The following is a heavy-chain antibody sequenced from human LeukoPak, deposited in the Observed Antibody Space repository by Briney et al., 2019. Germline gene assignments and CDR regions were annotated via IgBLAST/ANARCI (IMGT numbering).Heavy chain of an antibody. V-gene: IGHV3-21*04. Sequence: GGSLRLSCAASGFTFSSYGMNWVRQAPGKGLEWVSSISSSSSYIYYADSVKGRFTISRDNAKNSLYLQMNSLRAEDTAVYYCARGRIVGATDYWGQGTLVTVSS. J-gene: IGHJ4*02. CDR2: ISSSSSYI. CDR3: ARGRIVGATDY. CDR1: GFTFSSYG. D-gene: IGHD1-26*01.